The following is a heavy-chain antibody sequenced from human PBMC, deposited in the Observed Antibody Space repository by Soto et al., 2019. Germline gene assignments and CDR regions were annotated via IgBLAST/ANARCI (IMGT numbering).Heavy chain of an antibody. CDR1: GYTFTSYY. Sequence: ASVKVSSKASGYTFTSYYMHWLRQAPGQGLEWMGIINPSGGSTSYAQKFQGRVTMTRDTSTSTVYMELSSLRSEDTAVYYCARARTDSSGGPAAFDIWGQGAMVTV. D-gene: IGHD6-19*01. CDR2: INPSGGST. CDR3: ARARTDSSGGPAAFDI. V-gene: IGHV1-46*01. J-gene: IGHJ3*02.